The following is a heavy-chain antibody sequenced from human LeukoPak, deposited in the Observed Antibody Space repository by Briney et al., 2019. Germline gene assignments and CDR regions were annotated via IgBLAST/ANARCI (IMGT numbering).Heavy chain of an antibody. V-gene: IGHV1-24*01. CDR1: GYTLTELS. Sequence: GASVKVSCKASGYTLTELSMHWVRQAPGKGLEWMGGFDPEDGETIYAQKFQGRVTMTEDTSTDTAYMELSSLRSEDTAVYYCATAPLSIVVVTARRAFQHWGQGTLVTVSS. J-gene: IGHJ1*01. CDR2: FDPEDGET. D-gene: IGHD3-22*01. CDR3: ATAPLSIVVVTARRAFQH.